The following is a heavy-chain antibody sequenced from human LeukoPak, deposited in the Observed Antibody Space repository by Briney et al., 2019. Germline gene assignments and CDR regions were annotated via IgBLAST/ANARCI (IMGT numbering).Heavy chain of an antibody. Sequence: PGGSLRLSCAASGFTFSRYWIYWVRQAPGKGVVWVSRINGDGSITTYADSVKGRFTISRDNAKNMLYLQLDSLTAEDTAVYYCSRGLVGYYHDSSTYPDSWGQGTLVTVSS. D-gene: IGHD3-22*01. CDR2: INGDGSIT. J-gene: IGHJ4*02. V-gene: IGHV3-74*01. CDR1: GFTFSRYW. CDR3: SRGLVGYYHDSSTYPDS.